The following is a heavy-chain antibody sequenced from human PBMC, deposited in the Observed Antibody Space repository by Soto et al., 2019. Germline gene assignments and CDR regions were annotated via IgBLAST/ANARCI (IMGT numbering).Heavy chain of an antibody. J-gene: IGHJ5*02. CDR2: TYYRSKWYN. CDR3: ARLGFYYQSLDP. D-gene: IGHD2-2*01. Sequence: PSRGLEWLGRTYYRSKWYNDYAVSVKGRITINPDTSKNHFSLQLNSVSPEDTAVYYCARLGFYYQSLDPWGHGTLVTVS. V-gene: IGHV6-1*01.